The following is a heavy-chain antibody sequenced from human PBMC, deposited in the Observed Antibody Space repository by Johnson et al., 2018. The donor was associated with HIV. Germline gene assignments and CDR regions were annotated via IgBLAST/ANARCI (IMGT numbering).Heavy chain of an antibody. CDR3: ARGSYYDSSGDAFDI. Sequence: QMQLVESGGGVVQPGRSLRLPCAASGFNFSNDAIHWVRQAPGKGLEWVAIMSYNASNKYYADSVKGRFTISRDNSKNTLYLQMNSLRAEDTAVYYCARGSYYDSSGDAFDIWGQGTMVTVSS. V-gene: IGHV3-30*14. J-gene: IGHJ3*02. D-gene: IGHD3-22*01. CDR2: MSYNASNK. CDR1: GFNFSNDA.